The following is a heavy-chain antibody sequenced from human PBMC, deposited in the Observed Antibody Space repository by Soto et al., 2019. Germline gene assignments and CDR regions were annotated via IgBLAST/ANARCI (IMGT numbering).Heavy chain of an antibody. Sequence: QLQLQESGPGLVKPSETLSLTCTVSGGSISSSSYYWGWIRQPPGKGLEWIGSIYYSGSTYYNPSLRSRVTIPADTSKNQFSLELSSVTAADTAVYYCARRGGAAAGTAFGYWGRGTLVTVSS. CDR2: IYYSGST. CDR1: GGSISSSSYY. CDR3: ARRGGAAAGTAFGY. J-gene: IGHJ4*02. V-gene: IGHV4-39*01. D-gene: IGHD6-13*01.